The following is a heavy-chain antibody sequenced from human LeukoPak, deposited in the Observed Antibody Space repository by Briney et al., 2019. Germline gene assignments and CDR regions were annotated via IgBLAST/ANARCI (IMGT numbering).Heavy chain of an antibody. D-gene: IGHD3-9*01. V-gene: IGHV3-11*01. CDR2: ISSSGSTI. J-gene: IGHJ4*02. CDR1: GFTFSDYY. Sequence: GGSLRLSCAASGFTFSDYYMSWIRQAPGKGLEWVSYISSSGSTIYYADSVKGRFTISRDNAKNSLYLQMNSLRAEDTAVYYCAREHWSTGSFDWLKDDGPRSEIGYWGQGTLVTVSS. CDR3: AREHWSTGSFDWLKDDGPRSEIGY.